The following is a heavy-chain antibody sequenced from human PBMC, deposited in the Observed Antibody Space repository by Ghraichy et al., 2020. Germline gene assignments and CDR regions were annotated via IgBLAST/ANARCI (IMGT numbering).Heavy chain of an antibody. CDR1: GFTFSSYA. J-gene: IGHJ4*02. Sequence: ALRLSCAASGFTFSSYAMHWVRQAPGKGLEWVAVISYDGSNKYYADSVKGRFTISRDNSKNTLYLQMNSLRAEDTAVYYCARERGSSWGQGTLVTVSS. V-gene: IGHV3-30-3*01. D-gene: IGHD6-13*01. CDR3: ARERGSS. CDR2: ISYDGSNK.